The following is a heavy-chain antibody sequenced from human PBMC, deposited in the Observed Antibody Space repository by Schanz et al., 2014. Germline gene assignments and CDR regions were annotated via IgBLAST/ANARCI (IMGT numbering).Heavy chain of an antibody. V-gene: IGHV3-15*01. CDR1: GFTFNSYS. CDR2: IQGGASAGTT. CDR3: KWELHVYYGMDV. Sequence: EVHLVESGGGLGQRGGSLIVSCEGSGFTFNSYSMNWVRQAPGKGLEWLGRIQGGASAGTTDYAAPVKGRFTISRDDSKNTMYLQMNSLKTEDTAVYYCKWELHVYYGMDVWGQGTAVTVSS. J-gene: IGHJ6*02. D-gene: IGHD1-26*01.